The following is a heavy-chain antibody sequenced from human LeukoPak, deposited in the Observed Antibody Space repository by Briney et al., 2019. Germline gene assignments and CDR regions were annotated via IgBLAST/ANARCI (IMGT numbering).Heavy chain of an antibody. CDR1: GGSISSGSYY. CDR3: AREGGGLRSKTTCDY. D-gene: IGHD1/OR15-1a*01. Sequence: PSETLSLTCTVSGGSISSGSYYWSWIRQPAGKGLEWIGRIYTSGSTNYNPSLKSRVTISVDTSKNQFSLKLSSVTAADTAVYYCAREGGGLRSKTTCDYWGQGTLVTVSS. V-gene: IGHV4-61*02. CDR2: IYTSGST. J-gene: IGHJ4*02.